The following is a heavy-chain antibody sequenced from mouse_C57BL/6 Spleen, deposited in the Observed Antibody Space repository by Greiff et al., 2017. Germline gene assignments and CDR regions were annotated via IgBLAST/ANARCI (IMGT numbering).Heavy chain of an antibody. CDR2: IYPRSGHT. CDR1: GYTFTSYG. J-gene: IGHJ2*01. Sequence: QVQLKESGAELARPGASVKLSCKASGYTFTSYGISWVKQRTGQGLEWIGEIYPRSGHTYYNEKFKGKATLTADKSSSTAYMELRSLTSEDSAVYFCARKLTRYLDYWGQGTTLTVSS. V-gene: IGHV1-81*01. D-gene: IGHD1-3*01. CDR3: ARKLTRYLDY.